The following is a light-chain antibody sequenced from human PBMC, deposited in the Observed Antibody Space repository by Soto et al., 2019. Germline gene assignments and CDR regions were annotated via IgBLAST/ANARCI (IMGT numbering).Light chain of an antibody. CDR2: RNN. V-gene: IGLV1-47*01. J-gene: IGLJ7*01. CDR1: GSNIGSNY. Sequence: QSVLTQPPSASGTPGQRVTISCSGSGSNIGSNYVYWYQQLPGTAPKLLIYRNNQRPSGVPDRFSGSKSGTSASLAISGLRSEDEADYYCAAWDDSLSGAVFGGSTQLTVL. CDR3: AAWDDSLSGAV.